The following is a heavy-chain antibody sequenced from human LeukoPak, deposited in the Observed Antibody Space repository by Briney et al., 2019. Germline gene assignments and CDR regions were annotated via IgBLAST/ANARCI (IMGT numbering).Heavy chain of an antibody. CDR2: IYYSGST. V-gene: IGHV4-30-4*07. CDR3: ARDEGDRYDSGVWGIHY. Sequence: PSETLSLTCAVSGGSISSGGYSWSWIRQPPGKGLEWIGYIYYSGSTYYNPSLKSRVTISLDTSKNQFSLILSSVTAADTAVYYCARDEGDRYDSGVWGIHYWGQGTLVTVSS. CDR1: GGSISSGGYS. D-gene: IGHD5-24*01. J-gene: IGHJ4*02.